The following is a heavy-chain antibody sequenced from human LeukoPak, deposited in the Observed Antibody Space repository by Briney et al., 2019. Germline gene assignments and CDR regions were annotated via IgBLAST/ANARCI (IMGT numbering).Heavy chain of an antibody. D-gene: IGHD2-21*02. J-gene: IGHJ3*02. CDR1: GFTFSSYA. V-gene: IGHV3-64*01. Sequence: GGSLRLSCAASGFTFSSYAMHWVRQAPGKGLEYVSAISSNGGSTYYANSVKGRFTISRDNSKNTLYLQMGSLRAEDMAVYYCASLGMSLAYCGGDCSGSFYIWGQGTMVTVSS. CDR3: ASLGMSLAYCGGDCSGSFYI. CDR2: ISSNGGST.